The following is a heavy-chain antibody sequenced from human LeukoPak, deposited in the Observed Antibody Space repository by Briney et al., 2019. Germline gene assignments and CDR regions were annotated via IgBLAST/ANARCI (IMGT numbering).Heavy chain of an antibody. J-gene: IGHJ6*03. CDR1: GFTFNNHW. Sequence: PGGSLRLSCAASGFTFNNHWMHWVRQAPGKGLVWISRINTDGRTTDYADSVKGRFTISRDNAKNTLYLQMNSLRAEDTAVYYCARVNTAMGDFYMDVWGKGTTVTVSS. D-gene: IGHD5-18*01. V-gene: IGHV3-74*01. CDR2: INTDGRTT. CDR3: ARVNTAMGDFYMDV.